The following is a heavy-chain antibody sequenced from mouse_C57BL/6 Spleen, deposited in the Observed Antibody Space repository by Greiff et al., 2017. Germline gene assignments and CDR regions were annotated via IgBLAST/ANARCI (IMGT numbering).Heavy chain of an antibody. J-gene: IGHJ3*01. CDR3: AGYDPFAY. D-gene: IGHD2-2*01. CDR2: ISYDGSN. CDR1: GYSITSGYY. V-gene: IGHV3-6*01. Sequence: EVKLMESGPGLVKPSQSLSLTCSVTGYSITSGYYWNWIRQFPGNKLEWMGYISYDGSNNYNPSLKNRISITRDTSKNQVFLKLNSVTTEDTATYYCAGYDPFAYWGQGTLVTVSA.